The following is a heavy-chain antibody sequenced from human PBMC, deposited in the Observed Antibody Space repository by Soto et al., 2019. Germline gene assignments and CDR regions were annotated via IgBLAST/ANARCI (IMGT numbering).Heavy chain of an antibody. D-gene: IGHD6-6*01. CDR2: IYTSGST. V-gene: IGHV4-4*07. CDR1: GGSISSYY. CDR3: ARGGKQPVHYYYYGMDV. J-gene: IGHJ6*02. Sequence: SETLSLTCTVSGGSISSYYWSWIRQPAGKGLEWIGRIYTSGSTNYNPSLKSRVTMSVDTSKNQFSLKLSSVTAADTAVYYCARGGKQPVHYYYYGMDVWGQGTTVTVSS.